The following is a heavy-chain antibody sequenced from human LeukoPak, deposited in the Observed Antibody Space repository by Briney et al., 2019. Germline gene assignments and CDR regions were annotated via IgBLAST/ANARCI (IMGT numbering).Heavy chain of an antibody. CDR2: ISYRGST. CDR3: ARRCSSTSCYAGEAVDY. CDR1: GVSVSSDSYY. Sequence: PSETLSLTCTVSGVSVSSDSYYWSWIRQPPGKGLEWIGYISYRGSTNYNPSLKSRVTISVDTSKNQFSLKLSSVTAADTAVYYCARRCSSTSCYAGEAVDYWGQGTLVTVSS. J-gene: IGHJ4*02. V-gene: IGHV4-61*01. D-gene: IGHD2-2*01.